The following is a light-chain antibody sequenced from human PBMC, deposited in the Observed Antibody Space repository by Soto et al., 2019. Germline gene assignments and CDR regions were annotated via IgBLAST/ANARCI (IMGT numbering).Light chain of an antibody. Sequence: EIVLTQSPGPLSLSPGERATLSCRASQSVRSGYLAWYQQKPGQAPRLLMYGASQRATGIPDRFSGGGSGTDFPLAIRRLEPEDFAVYYCEQYGRSPYTFGQGNKLEIK. J-gene: IGKJ2*01. V-gene: IGKV3-20*01. CDR2: GAS. CDR3: EQYGRSPYT. CDR1: QSVRSGY.